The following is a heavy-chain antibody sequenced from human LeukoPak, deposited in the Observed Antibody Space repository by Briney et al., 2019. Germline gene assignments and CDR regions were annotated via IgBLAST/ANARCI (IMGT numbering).Heavy chain of an antibody. CDR3: ARGTTVTLRYFDL. D-gene: IGHD4-17*01. CDR2: IHHSGST. Sequence: SETLSLTCIVSGGSISPYYWSWIRQPPGKGLEWIGYIHHSGSTDSSPSLKSRLTISVDTSKNQFSLNLTSVTAADTAVYFCARGTTVTLRYFDLWGQGTLVTVSS. CDR1: GGSISPYY. V-gene: IGHV4-59*01. J-gene: IGHJ4*02.